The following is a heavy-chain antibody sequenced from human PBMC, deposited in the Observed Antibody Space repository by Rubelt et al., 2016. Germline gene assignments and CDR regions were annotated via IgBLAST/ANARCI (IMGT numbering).Heavy chain of an antibody. D-gene: IGHD3-10*01. Sequence: QLQLQESGPGLVKPSETLSLTCTVSGGSISSSSYYWGWIRQPPGKGLEWIGSIYYSGSTYYNPSLKIRVTISVDTSKNQFSLKLSSVTAADTAVYYCSCNSGSYYNSDYWGQGTLVTVSS. J-gene: IGHJ4*02. V-gene: IGHV4-39*01. CDR2: IYYSGST. CDR3: SCNSGSYYNSDY. CDR1: GGSISSSSYY.